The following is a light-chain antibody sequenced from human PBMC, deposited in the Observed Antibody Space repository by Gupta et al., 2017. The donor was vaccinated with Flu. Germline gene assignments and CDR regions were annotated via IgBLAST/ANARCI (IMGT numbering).Light chain of an antibody. CDR2: WAS. Sequence: INCKSSQSVLYSSSNKNYLAWYQQKPGHPPRLLIYWASTRESGVPDRFSGSGSGTDFTLTISSLQAEDVAVYYCQQYIDTRTFGQGTRLEIK. J-gene: IGKJ2*01. CDR3: QQYIDTRT. CDR1: QSVLYSSSNKNY. V-gene: IGKV4-1*01.